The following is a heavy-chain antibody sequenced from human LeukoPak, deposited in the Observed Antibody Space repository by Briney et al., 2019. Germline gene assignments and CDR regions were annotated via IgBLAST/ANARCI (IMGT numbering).Heavy chain of an antibody. V-gene: IGHV3-30*02. D-gene: IGHD6-19*01. CDR1: GFTFSTYG. Sequence: GGSLRLSCAASGFTFSTYGMHWVRQAPGKGLEWVAFIRYDGSNKYYADSVKGRFTISRDNSKNTLYLQMNSLRAEDTAVYYCAKDRGPLGRYSSGWYDGSFDYWGQGTLVTVAS. CDR3: AKDRGPLGRYSSGWYDGSFDY. CDR2: IRYDGSNK. J-gene: IGHJ4*02.